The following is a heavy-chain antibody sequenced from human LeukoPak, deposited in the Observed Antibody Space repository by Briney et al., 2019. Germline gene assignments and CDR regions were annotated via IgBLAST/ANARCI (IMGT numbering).Heavy chain of an antibody. J-gene: IGHJ4*02. Sequence: SVKVSCKASGYTFTSYDINWVRQATGQGLEWMGGIIPIFGTANYAQKFQGRVTITADKSTSTAYMELSSLRSEDTAVYYCARDPYDSSSYYYSYFDYWGQGTLVTVSS. D-gene: IGHD3-22*01. CDR1: GYTFTSYD. CDR3: ARDPYDSSSYYYSYFDY. CDR2: IIPIFGTA. V-gene: IGHV1-69*06.